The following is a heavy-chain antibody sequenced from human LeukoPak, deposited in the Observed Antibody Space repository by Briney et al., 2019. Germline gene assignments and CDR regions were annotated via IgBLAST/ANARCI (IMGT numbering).Heavy chain of an antibody. J-gene: IGHJ4*02. CDR1: GGSISSSSYY. D-gene: IGHD6-13*01. V-gene: IGHV4-39*01. Sequence: SETLSLTCTVSGGSISSSSYYWGWIRHPPGKGLEWIGSIYYSGSTYYNPSLKSRVTISVDTSKNQFSLKLSSVTAADTAVYYCARHQRGRIAAAGYFDYWGQGTLVTVSS. CDR3: ARHQRGRIAAAGYFDY. CDR2: IYYSGST.